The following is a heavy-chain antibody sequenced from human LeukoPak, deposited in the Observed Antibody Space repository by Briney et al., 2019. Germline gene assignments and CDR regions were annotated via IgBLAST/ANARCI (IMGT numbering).Heavy chain of an antibody. J-gene: IGHJ4*02. CDR2: IYYSGST. CDR1: GGSISSSSYY. CDR3: ARGSSGWYADGY. V-gene: IGHV4-39*07. D-gene: IGHD6-19*01. Sequence: PSETLSLTCTVSGGSISSSSYYWGWIRQPPGKGLEWIGSIYYSGSTYYNPSLKSRVTISVDTSKNQFSLKLSSVTAADTAVYYCARGSSGWYADGYWGQGTLVTVSS.